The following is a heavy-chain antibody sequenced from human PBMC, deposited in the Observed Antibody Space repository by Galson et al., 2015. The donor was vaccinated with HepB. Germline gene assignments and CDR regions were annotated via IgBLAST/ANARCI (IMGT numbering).Heavy chain of an antibody. J-gene: IGHJ6*02. D-gene: IGHD5-18*01. CDR1: GYTFTSYY. CDR2: IIPILGIA. CDR3: ARDLKTWIQLWLKDYYYYGMDV. Sequence: SVKVSCKASGYTFTSYYMHWVRQAPGQGLEWMGIIIPILGIANYAQKFQGRVTITADKSTSTAYMELSSLRSEGTAVYYCARDLKTWIQLWLKDYYYYGMDVWGQGTTVTVAS. V-gene: IGHV1-69*04.